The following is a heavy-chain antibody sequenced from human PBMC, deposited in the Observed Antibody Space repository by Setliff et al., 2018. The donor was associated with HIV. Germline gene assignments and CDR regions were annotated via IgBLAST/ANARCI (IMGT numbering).Heavy chain of an antibody. J-gene: IGHJ3*02. CDR1: GFTFIDYA. Sequence: GGSLRLSCATSGFTFIDYALNWVRQAPGGGLEWVSSISSSGSYIYYAGSLKGRFTISRDNARNSRYLDMNTLRAEDTALYYCARSRSTRDAFDTWAKGQWSPSPQ. D-gene: IGHD2-2*01. CDR3: ARSRSTRDAFDT. V-gene: IGHV3-21*01. CDR2: ISSSGSYI.